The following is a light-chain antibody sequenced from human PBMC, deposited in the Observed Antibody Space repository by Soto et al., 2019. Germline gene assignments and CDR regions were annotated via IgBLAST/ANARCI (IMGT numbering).Light chain of an antibody. CDR3: CSYTTSNTFV. J-gene: IGLJ1*01. Sequence: QSALTQPASVSGSLGQSITISCSGTSSDVGAYNYVSWYQQYPGKAPKLMIYHVTDRPSGVSNRFSGSKSGNTASLTISGLQAEDEADYYCCSYTTSNTFVFGTWTKVTVL. V-gene: IGLV2-14*01. CDR1: SSDVGAYNY. CDR2: HVT.